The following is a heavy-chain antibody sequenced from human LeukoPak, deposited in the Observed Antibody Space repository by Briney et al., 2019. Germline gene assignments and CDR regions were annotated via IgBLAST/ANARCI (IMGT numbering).Heavy chain of an antibody. J-gene: IGHJ6*03. V-gene: IGHV3-9*01. CDR1: GFTFDDYA. CDR3: AKSGYSSSWILYYMDV. CDR2: ISWNSGSI. Sequence: GETLRLSCAASGFTFDDYAMHWVRQAPGKGLEWVSSISWNSGSIGYADSVKGRFTISRDNAKNSLYLQMNSLRAEDTALYYCAKSGYSSSWILYYMDVWGKGTTVTISS. D-gene: IGHD6-13*01.